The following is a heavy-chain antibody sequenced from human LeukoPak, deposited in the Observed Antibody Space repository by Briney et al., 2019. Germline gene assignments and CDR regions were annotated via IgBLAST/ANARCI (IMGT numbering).Heavy chain of an antibody. Sequence: PSETLSLTCTVSGGSISSSSYYWGWIRQPPGKGLEWIGSIYYSGSTYYNPPLKSRVTISVDTSKNQFSLKLSSVTAADTAVYYCARVAAAGYYFDYWGQGTLVTVSS. CDR1: GGSISSSSYY. V-gene: IGHV4-39*07. J-gene: IGHJ4*02. CDR3: ARVAAAGYYFDY. CDR2: IYYSGST. D-gene: IGHD6-13*01.